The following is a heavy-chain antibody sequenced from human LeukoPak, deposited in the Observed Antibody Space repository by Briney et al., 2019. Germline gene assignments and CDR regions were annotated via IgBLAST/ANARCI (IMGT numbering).Heavy chain of an antibody. CDR2: TYSGGST. J-gene: IGHJ4*02. D-gene: IGHD2-2*01. Sequence: GGSLRLSCLASGFTVSSTYMSWVRQAPGKGLEWVSVTYSGGSTYYADSVKGRCTISRDNSKNTLYLQMNSLRAEDTAVYYCARARVPVAMAPLQYWGQGTLVTVSS. CDR3: ARARVPVAMAPLQY. V-gene: IGHV3-66*01. CDR1: GFTVSSTY.